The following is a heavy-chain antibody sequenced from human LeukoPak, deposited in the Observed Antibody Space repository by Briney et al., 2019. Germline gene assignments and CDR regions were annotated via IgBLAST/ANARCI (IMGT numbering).Heavy chain of an antibody. J-gene: IGHJ4*02. CDR3: SRENGAFSPFGY. D-gene: IGHD2-8*01. CDR1: GGSISNTNW. V-gene: IGHV4-4*02. CDR2: ISLTGLT. Sequence: SGTLSLTCGVSGGSISNTNWWSWVRQPPWQGLEWIGEISLTGLTHYNPSLESRVTVSLDKSKNQLSLNLTSVTAADTAVYYCSRENGAFSPFGYWGQGTLVTV.